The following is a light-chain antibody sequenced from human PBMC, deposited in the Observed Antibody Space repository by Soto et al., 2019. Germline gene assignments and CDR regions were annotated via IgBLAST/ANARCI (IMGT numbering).Light chain of an antibody. V-gene: IGLV1-44*01. Sequence: QSVLTQPPSASGTPGQRVTISCSGSSSNIGSNTVNWYQQLPGTAPKLLIYSNNQRPSGVPDRFSGSKSGTSASLAISGLQSEDEADYYCAAWVDSLNGPSFGGGTKLTVL. J-gene: IGLJ2*01. CDR2: SNN. CDR3: AAWVDSLNGPS. CDR1: SSNIGSNT.